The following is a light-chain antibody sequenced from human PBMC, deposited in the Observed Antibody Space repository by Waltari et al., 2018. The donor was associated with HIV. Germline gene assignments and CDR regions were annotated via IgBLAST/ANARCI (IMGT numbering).Light chain of an antibody. Sequence: QSALTQPRSVSGSPGQSVTIYCPGTSSDVGGYTFVSWYQPHPGKAPKLVISDVTKRPSGVPDRFSGSKSGNMASLTISGLQAEDEADYYCCSYSGSGTLYVFGTGTEVTVL. CDR3: CSYSGSGTLYV. V-gene: IGLV2-11*01. CDR2: DVT. J-gene: IGLJ1*01. CDR1: SSDVGGYTF.